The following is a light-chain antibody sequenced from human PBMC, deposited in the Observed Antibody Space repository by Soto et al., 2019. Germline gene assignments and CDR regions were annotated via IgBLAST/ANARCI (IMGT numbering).Light chain of an antibody. V-gene: IGKV3-15*01. Sequence: EIVMTQSPATLSVSPGERATLSCRASQSVSSNLAWYQQKPGQAPRLLIYGASTRATGIPARFSGSGSGTEFTLTISILQSEDFAFYYCQQYNNWWTFGQGTKVEIK. CDR2: GAS. J-gene: IGKJ1*01. CDR3: QQYNNWWT. CDR1: QSVSSN.